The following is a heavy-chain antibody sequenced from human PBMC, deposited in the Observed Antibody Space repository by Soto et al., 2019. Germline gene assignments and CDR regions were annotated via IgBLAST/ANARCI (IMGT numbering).Heavy chain of an antibody. D-gene: IGHD6-13*01. J-gene: IGHJ6*02. CDR3: AKAKQQLSYYYGMDV. CDR1: GFTFSSYA. Sequence: GSLRLSWAASGFTFSSYAMSWVRQAPGKGLEWVSAISGSGGSTYYADSVKGRFTISRDNSKNTLYLQMNSLRAEDTAVYYCAKAKQQLSYYYGMDVWGQGTTVTVSS. CDR2: ISGSGGST. V-gene: IGHV3-23*01.